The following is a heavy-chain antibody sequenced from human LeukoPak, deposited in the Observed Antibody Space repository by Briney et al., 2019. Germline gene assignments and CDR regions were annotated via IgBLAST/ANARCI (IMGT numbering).Heavy chain of an antibody. V-gene: IGHV4-31*03. CDR2: IYYSGST. J-gene: IGHJ2*01. Sequence: SETLSLTCTVSGGSISSGGYYWSWIRQRPGKGLEWIGYIYYSGSTYYNPSLKSRVTISVDTSKNQFSLKLSSVTAADTAVYYCAREEAHGGFGWYFDLWGRGTLVTVSS. CDR1: GGSISSGGYY. D-gene: IGHD3-3*01. CDR3: AREEAHGGFGWYFDL.